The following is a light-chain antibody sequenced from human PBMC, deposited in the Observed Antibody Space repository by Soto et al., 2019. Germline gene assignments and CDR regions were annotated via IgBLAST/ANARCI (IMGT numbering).Light chain of an antibody. CDR2: GAS. CDR3: KQYGSSQT. V-gene: IGKV3-20*01. J-gene: IGKJ1*01. Sequence: EIALTQSPGTLSLSPGDSATLSCRASQSVSSSYLAWYQQKPGQAPRLLIYGASSRATGIPDRFSGSGSGTDFTLTIRRLEPEDFAVYYCKQYGSSQTFGQGTKGDIK. CDR1: QSVSSSY.